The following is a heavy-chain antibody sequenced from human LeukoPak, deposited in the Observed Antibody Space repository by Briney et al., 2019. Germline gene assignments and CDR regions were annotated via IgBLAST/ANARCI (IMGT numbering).Heavy chain of an antibody. J-gene: IGHJ4*02. CDR3: ARQGRGSYRRDFDY. Sequence: GESLRISFNGSGYSFTSNWISWVRQMPGKGLEWMGRIDPSDSHINYSPSFQGHVTISVDKSISTAYLQWSNLRASDTAMYYCARQGRGSYRRDFDYWGQGTLVTVSS. D-gene: IGHD1-26*01. CDR2: IDPSDSHI. CDR1: GYSFTSNW. V-gene: IGHV5-10-1*01.